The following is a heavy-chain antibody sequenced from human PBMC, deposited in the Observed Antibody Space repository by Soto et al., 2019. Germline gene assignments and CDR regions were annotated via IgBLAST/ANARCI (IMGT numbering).Heavy chain of an antibody. CDR2: ISAYNGNT. Sequence: QVHLVQSGAEVKKPGASVKVSCKASGYTFTSYGISWVRQAPGQGLEWMGWISAYNGNTNYAQKLQGRVTMTTDTSTSTAYMELRSLRSDDTAVYYCARDIPYDFFSSGSFDYWGQGTLVTVSS. D-gene: IGHD3-3*01. J-gene: IGHJ4*02. V-gene: IGHV1-18*01. CDR3: ARDIPYDFFSSGSFDY. CDR1: GYTFTSYG.